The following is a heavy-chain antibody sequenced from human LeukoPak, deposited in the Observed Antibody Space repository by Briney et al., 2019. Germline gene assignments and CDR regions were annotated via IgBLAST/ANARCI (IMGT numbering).Heavy chain of an antibody. CDR2: IDWDDDK. Sequence: SGPTLVNLTQTLTLTCTFSGFSLTTSGMRVTWIRQSPGKALEWLARIDWDDDKFYSESLKTRLTIAKDTAKKQVVLTMTDMDPLDTGIYYCARLSRQLAVDYWGQGTLVTVSA. CDR1: GFSLTTSGMR. J-gene: IGHJ4*02. D-gene: IGHD4-23*01. V-gene: IGHV2-70*04. CDR3: ARLSRQLAVDY.